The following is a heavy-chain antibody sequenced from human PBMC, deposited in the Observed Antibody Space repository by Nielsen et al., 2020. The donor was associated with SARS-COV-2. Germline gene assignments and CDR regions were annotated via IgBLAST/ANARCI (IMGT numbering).Heavy chain of an antibody. V-gene: IGHV3-33*01. J-gene: IGHJ6*02. D-gene: IGHD5-18*01. Sequence: GESLKISCAASGFTFSSYGMHWVRQAPGKGLEWVAVIWYDGSNKYYADSVKGRFTISRDNSKNTLYLQMNSLRAEDTAVYYCARSVGGTARPYYYYYGMDVWGQGTTVTVSS. CDR2: IWYDGSNK. CDR3: ARSVGGTARPYYYYYGMDV. CDR1: GFTFSSYG.